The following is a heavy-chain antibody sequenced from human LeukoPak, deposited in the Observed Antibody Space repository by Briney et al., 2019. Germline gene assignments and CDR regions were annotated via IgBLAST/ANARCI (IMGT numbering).Heavy chain of an antibody. CDR2: ISSSSSTI. J-gene: IGHJ6*03. D-gene: IGHD3-3*01. V-gene: IGHV3-48*01. CDR3: ARLIEDFWSGYLTYYYYYYMDV. CDR1: GFTFSSYS. Sequence: GGSLRLSCAASGFTFSSYSMNWVRQAPGKGLEWVSYISSSSSTIYYADSVKGRFTISRDNAKNSLYLQMNSLRAEDTAVYYCARLIEDFWSGYLTYYYYYYMDVWGKGTTVTVSS.